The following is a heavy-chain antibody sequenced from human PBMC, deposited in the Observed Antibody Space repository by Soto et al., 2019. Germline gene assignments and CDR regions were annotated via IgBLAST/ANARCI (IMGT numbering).Heavy chain of an antibody. CDR2: IIPIFGTA. Sequence: QVQLVQSGAEVKKPGSSVKVSCKASGGTFSSYAISWVRQAPGQGLEWMGGIIPIFGTAYYAQKFQGRVTITADESTSTAYMELSSLRSEDTAVYYCASGEIVVVPAATYYYGMDVWGQGTTVTVSS. CDR3: ASGEIVVVPAATYYYGMDV. J-gene: IGHJ6*02. V-gene: IGHV1-69*01. CDR1: GGTFSSYA. D-gene: IGHD2-2*01.